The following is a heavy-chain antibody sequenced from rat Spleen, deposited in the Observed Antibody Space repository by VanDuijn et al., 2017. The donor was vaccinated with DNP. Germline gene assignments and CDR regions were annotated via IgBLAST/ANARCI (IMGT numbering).Heavy chain of an antibody. CDR3: ARWTRYFDY. Sequence: EVQLQESGSGLVKPSQPLSLTCSVTGYSITSNYWGWIRKFPGNKMEYIGHISYSGNTNYNPSLKSRISITRDTSKNHFFLHLNSVTTEDTATYYCARWTRYFDYWGQGVMVTVSS. V-gene: IGHV3-1*01. D-gene: IGHD1-7*01. CDR2: ISYSGNT. CDR1: GYSITSNY. J-gene: IGHJ2*01.